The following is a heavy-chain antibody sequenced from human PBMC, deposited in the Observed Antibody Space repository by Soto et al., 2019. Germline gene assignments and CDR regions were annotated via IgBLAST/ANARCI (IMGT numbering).Heavy chain of an antibody. J-gene: IGHJ4*02. V-gene: IGHV3-23*04. Sequence: DVQLVESGGGFVQPGGSLRVSCEASGFTFSSYTMGWVRQAPGKGLEWVSRVSGRGANTYYADSVKGRFTISRDNSKNTLYLQMNNLRGEDTAVYYCAKDRGGFANGWEYFDFWGQGTLVIVSS. CDR3: AKDRGGFANGWEYFDF. D-gene: IGHD6-19*01. CDR1: GFTFSSYT. CDR2: VSGRGANT.